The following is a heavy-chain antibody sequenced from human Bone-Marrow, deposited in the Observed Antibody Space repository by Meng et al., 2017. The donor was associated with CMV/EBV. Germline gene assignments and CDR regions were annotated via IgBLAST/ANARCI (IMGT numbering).Heavy chain of an antibody. V-gene: IGHV1-18*01. J-gene: IGHJ5*02. D-gene: IGHD1-1*01. CDR1: GYTFTSYG. Sequence: KDSGYTFTSYGISWVRQAPGQGLGWMGWISAYNGNTNYAQKLQGRVTMTTDTSTSTAYMELRSLRSDDTAVYYCARATNWNDWFDPWGQGTLVTVSS. CDR2: ISAYNGNT. CDR3: ARATNWNDWFDP.